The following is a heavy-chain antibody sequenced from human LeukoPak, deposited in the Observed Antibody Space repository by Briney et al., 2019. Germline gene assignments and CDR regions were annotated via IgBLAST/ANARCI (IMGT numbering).Heavy chain of an antibody. CDR3: ARDRADPRYYYGSGPYYYGMDV. CDR1: GGTFSSYA. Sequence: SVKVSCKASGGTFSSYAISWVRQAPGRGLEWMGGIIPIFGTANYAQKFQGRVTITADESTSTAYMELSSLRSEDTAVYYCARDRADPRYYYGSGPYYYGMDVWGKGTTVTVSS. CDR2: IIPIFGTA. J-gene: IGHJ6*04. D-gene: IGHD3-10*01. V-gene: IGHV1-69*01.